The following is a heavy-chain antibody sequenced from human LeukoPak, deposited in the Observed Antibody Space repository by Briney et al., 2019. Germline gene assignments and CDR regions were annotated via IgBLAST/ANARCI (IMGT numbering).Heavy chain of an antibody. CDR1: GYTFTSYY. CDR3: ARDQPHTGTVTTSLDY. CDR2: INPSGGST. V-gene: IGHV1-46*01. J-gene: IGHJ4*02. Sequence: ASVEVSCKASGYTFTSYYMHWVRQAPGQGLEWMGIINPSGGSTSYAQKFQGRVTMTRDTSTSTVYMELSSLRSEDTAVYYCARDQPHTGTVTTSLDYWGQGTLVTVSS. D-gene: IGHD4-17*01.